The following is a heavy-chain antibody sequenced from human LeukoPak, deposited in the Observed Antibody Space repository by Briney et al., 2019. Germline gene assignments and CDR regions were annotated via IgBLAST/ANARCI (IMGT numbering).Heavy chain of an antibody. Sequence: GGSLRLSCAASGFTVSSTYMSWVRQAPGKGLEWVSVIYTGGKVYYIDSVKGRFTISRDTSKNTLYLQMNSLRAEDTAVYYCAKEGYSYGYSAFDIWGQGTMVTVSS. D-gene: IGHD5-18*01. CDR2: IYTGGKV. CDR1: GFTVSSTY. CDR3: AKEGYSYGYSAFDI. V-gene: IGHV3-53*01. J-gene: IGHJ3*02.